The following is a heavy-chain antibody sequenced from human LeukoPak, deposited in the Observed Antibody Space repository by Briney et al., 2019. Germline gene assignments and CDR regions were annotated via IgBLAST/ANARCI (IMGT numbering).Heavy chain of an antibody. D-gene: IGHD1-26*01. CDR3: AREEVGATAY. J-gene: IGHJ4*02. CDR1: GFTFSSYS. Sequence: GGSLRLSCAASGFTFSSYSMNWVRQAPGKGLEWVSSISSSSSYIYYADSVKGRFTISRDNAKNSLYLQMNSPRAEDTAVYYCAREEVGATAYWGQGTLVTVSS. V-gene: IGHV3-21*01. CDR2: ISSSSSYI.